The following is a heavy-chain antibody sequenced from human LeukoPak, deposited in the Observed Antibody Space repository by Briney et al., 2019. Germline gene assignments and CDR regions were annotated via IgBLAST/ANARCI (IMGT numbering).Heavy chain of an antibody. Sequence: GRSLRPSCAASGFTFSSYSMNWVRQAAGKWLEWVSSISSISSYIYYADSVKGRFTISRDNAKNSLYLQMNSLRAEDTAVYYCARTTLGTMIPTIEYWGQGTLVTVSS. V-gene: IGHV3-21*01. J-gene: IGHJ4*02. D-gene: IGHD3-22*01. CDR1: GFTFSSYS. CDR2: ISSISSYI. CDR3: ARTTLGTMIPTIEY.